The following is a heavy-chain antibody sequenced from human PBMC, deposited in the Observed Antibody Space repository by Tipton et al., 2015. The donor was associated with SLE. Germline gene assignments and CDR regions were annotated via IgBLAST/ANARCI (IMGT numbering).Heavy chain of an antibody. CDR2: INPNSGGT. V-gene: IGHV1-2*06. Sequence: QVQLVQSGAEVKKPGASVKVSCKASGYTFTGYYMHWVRQAPGQGLEWMGRINPNSGGTNYAQKFQGRVTMTRDTSISTAYMELSRLRSDDTAVYYCARMLAGATPYYYYGMDVWGQGTTVTVSS. J-gene: IGHJ6*02. CDR3: ARMLAGATPYYYYGMDV. D-gene: IGHD1-26*01. CDR1: GYTFTGYY.